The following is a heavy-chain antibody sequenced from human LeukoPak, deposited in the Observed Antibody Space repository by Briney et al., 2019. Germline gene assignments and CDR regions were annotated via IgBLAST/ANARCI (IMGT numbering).Heavy chain of an antibody. D-gene: IGHD3-16*01. V-gene: IGHV4-30-2*01. CDR2: IYHSGST. CDR3: ARGGGPGDAFDI. CDR1: GGSISSGDYS. Sequence: SETLSLTCAVSGGSISSGDYSWSWIRQPPGKGLEWIGYIYHSGSTYYNPSLKSRVTISVDRSKNQFSLKLSSVTAADTAVYYCARGGGPGDAFDIWGQGTMVTVSS. J-gene: IGHJ3*02.